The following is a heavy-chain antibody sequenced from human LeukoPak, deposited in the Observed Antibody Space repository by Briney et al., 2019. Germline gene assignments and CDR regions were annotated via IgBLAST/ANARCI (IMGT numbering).Heavy chain of an antibody. D-gene: IGHD3-22*01. Sequence: SETLSLTCSVSGGSIRSGDHHWAWVRQPAGKGLEFIGSLDESGRPYYNRPLKSRVSISGDTSKNQFSLKLSSVTAADSAVYYCARAARQGFTMIVVPFFYFDLWGRGTLVTVSS. CDR2: LDESGRP. V-gene: IGHV4-39*07. J-gene: IGHJ2*01. CDR3: ARAARQGFTMIVVPFFYFDL. CDR1: GGSIRSGDHH.